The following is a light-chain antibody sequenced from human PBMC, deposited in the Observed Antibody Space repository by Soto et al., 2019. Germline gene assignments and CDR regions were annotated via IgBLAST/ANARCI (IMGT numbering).Light chain of an antibody. CDR3: SSSTGSSTSV. V-gene: IGLV2-14*01. CDR1: STDVGGYNY. CDR2: EVS. J-gene: IGLJ1*01. Sequence: QSVLTQPASVSGSPGQSITISCTGSSTDVGGYNYVSWYQQHPAKAPKLLIYEVSHRPSGVSNRFSGSKSGDTASLTISGLQAEDEADYYCSSSTGSSTSVFGTGTKVTVL.